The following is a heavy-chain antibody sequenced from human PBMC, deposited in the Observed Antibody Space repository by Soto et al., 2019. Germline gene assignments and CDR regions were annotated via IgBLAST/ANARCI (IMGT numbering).Heavy chain of an antibody. CDR3: ARGDAYNHLFDY. J-gene: IGHJ4*01. CDR1: GSSFTTYW. Sequence: LGESLKISCKASGSSFTTYWVAWVRQMPGKGLEWMGILYPGDSDTRYSPSFQGQVTISADRSFSTAYLQWSSLKASDTAIYYCARGDAYNHLFDYWGQGTLVTVSS. V-gene: IGHV5-51*01. CDR2: LYPGDSDT. D-gene: IGHD1-1*01.